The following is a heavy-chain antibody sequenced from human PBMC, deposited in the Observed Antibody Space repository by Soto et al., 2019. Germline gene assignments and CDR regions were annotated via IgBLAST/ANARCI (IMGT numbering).Heavy chain of an antibody. V-gene: IGHV1-3*01. D-gene: IGHD1-20*01. CDR2: INAGNGNT. CDR3: ARVVLLSGTQHSRLQHGM. J-gene: IGHJ6*01. Sequence: QKLEWMGWINAGNGNTKYSQKFQGRVTITRDTSASTAYMELSSLRSEDTAVYYCARVVLLSGTQHSRLQHGM.